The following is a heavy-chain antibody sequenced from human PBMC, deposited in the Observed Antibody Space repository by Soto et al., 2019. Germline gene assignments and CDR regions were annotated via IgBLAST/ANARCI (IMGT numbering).Heavy chain of an antibody. Sequence: QLQLQESGSGLVKPSQTLSLTCAVSGGSISSGGYSWSWIRQPPGKGLEWIGEINHSGSTNYNPSLKSRVTISVDTSKNQFSLKLSSVTAADTAVYYCARGRNTLYCSGGSCYSHNYYYYGMDVWGQGTTVTVSS. J-gene: IGHJ6*02. D-gene: IGHD2-15*01. CDR3: ARGRNTLYCSGGSCYSHNYYYYGMDV. CDR1: GGSISSGGYS. V-gene: IGHV4-30-2*01. CDR2: INHSGST.